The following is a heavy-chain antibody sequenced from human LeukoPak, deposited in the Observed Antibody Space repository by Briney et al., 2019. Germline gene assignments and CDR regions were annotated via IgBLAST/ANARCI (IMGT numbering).Heavy chain of an antibody. J-gene: IGHJ4*02. V-gene: IGHV4-39*01. D-gene: IGHD6-19*01. CDR1: GGSISSNSYY. CDR3: ARIAVAEDYYFDY. Sequence: PSETLSLTCTVSGGSISSNSYYWGWIRQPPGKGLEWIGSIYDSGSTYYIPSLKSRVTISVDTSKNQFSLKLRSVTAADTAVYYCARIAVAEDYYFDYWGQGTLVTVSS. CDR2: IYDSGST.